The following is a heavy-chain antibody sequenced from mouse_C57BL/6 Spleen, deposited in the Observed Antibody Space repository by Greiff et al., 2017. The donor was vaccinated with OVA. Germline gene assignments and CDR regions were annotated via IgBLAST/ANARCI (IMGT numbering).Heavy chain of an antibody. Sequence: QVQLQQPGAELVKPGASVKMSCKASGYTFTSYWITWVKQRPGQGLEWIGDMYPGSGSTNYNEKFKSKATLTVDTSSSTAYMQLSSLTSEDSAVYYCARSRDGYYYAMDYWGQGTSVTVSS. CDR1: GYTFTSYW. D-gene: IGHD2-3*01. J-gene: IGHJ4*01. V-gene: IGHV1-55*01. CDR2: MYPGSGST. CDR3: ARSRDGYYYAMDY.